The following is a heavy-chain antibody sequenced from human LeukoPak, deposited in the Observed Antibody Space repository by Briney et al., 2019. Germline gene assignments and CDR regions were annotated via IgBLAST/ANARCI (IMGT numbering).Heavy chain of an antibody. V-gene: IGHV1-8*01. CDR2: MNRNSGNT. D-gene: IGHD3-10*01. J-gene: IGHJ6*02. CDR1: GYTFTSYD. CDR3: ARVKSRFRDYYGSGLRTDYYYYYGMDV. Sequence: ASVKVFCKASGYTFTSYDINWVRQATGQGREWMGWMNRNSGNTGCAQKFQGRVTMTRNTSISTAYMELSSLRSEDTAVYYCARVKSRFRDYYGSGLRTDYYYYYGMDVWGQGTTVTVSS.